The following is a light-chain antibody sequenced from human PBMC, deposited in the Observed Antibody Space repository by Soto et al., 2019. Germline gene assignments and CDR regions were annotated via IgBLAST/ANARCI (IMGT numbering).Light chain of an antibody. V-gene: IGKV3-11*01. J-gene: IGKJ3*01. CDR1: QSVSSY. CDR3: QQRSNWPLT. CDR2: DAS. Sequence: EIVLTQSPATLSLSPGERATLSCRASQSVSSYLAWYQQKPGQAPRLLIYDASNMATGITARSSGSGSGTDFTLTISSLETEDFAVYYCQQRSNWPLTFGPGTKVDIK.